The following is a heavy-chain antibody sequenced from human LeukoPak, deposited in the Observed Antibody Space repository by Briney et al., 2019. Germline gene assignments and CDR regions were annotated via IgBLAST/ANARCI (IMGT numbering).Heavy chain of an antibody. CDR3: ARDKRVAAPYYFDY. D-gene: IGHD6-25*01. J-gene: IGHJ4*02. CDR1: GCSISSGYY. Sequence: SETLSLTCAVSGCSISSGYYWGWIRQPPGKGLEWIGSIYHSGSTYYNPSLKSRVTISVDTSKNQFSLKLSSVTAADTAVYYCARDKRVAAPYYFDYWGQGTLVTVSS. V-gene: IGHV4-38-2*02. CDR2: IYHSGST.